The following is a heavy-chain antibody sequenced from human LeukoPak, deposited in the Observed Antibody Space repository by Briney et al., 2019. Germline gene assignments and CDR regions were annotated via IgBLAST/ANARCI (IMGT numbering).Heavy chain of an antibody. CDR2: MNPNSGNT. CDR1: GYTFTNFD. V-gene: IGHV1-8*01. CDR3: ARRVATMDY. J-gene: IGHJ4*02. Sequence: ASVKVSCKASGYTFTNFDINWVRQATGQGLEWMGWMNPNSGNTGYAQKFQGRVTMTRDTSIRTAYMELSSLRSEDTAVYYCARRVATMDYWGQGTLVTVSS. D-gene: IGHD5-12*01.